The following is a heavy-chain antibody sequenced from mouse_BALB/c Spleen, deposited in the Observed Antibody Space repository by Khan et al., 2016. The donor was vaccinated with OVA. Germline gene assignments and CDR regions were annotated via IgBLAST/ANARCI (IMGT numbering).Heavy chain of an antibody. Sequence: VQLKESGAELVKPGASVKLSCTTSGFNIKDTYMHWVKQRPEQGLEWIGRFDPATGNSKYDPKFQGKATVTADTSSNTAYLHLSNLTSEDTAVYYCARTEIHYYGSYSLDYWCQGTSVTVSS. CDR3: ARTEIHYYGSYSLDY. D-gene: IGHD1-2*01. CDR1: GFNIKDTY. J-gene: IGHJ4*01. CDR2: FDPATGNS. V-gene: IGHV14-3*02.